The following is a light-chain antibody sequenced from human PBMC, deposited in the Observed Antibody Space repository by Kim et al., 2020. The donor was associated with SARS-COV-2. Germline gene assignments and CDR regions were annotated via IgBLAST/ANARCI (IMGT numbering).Light chain of an antibody. V-gene: IGLV3-1*01. CDR1: KLGDEV. J-gene: IGLJ3*02. CDR2: QNN. CDR3: QSWDSSMWV. Sequence: SYELTQPPSVSVSPGQTASITCSGDKLGDEVAPWYQQRPGQSPVLVISQNNRRPSGIPERFSGSNSGNTATLTITETQPVDEADYYCQSWDSSMWVFGGGTQLTVL.